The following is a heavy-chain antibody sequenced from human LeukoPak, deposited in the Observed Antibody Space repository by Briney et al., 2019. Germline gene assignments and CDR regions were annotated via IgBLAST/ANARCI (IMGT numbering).Heavy chain of an antibody. CDR1: GFTVSSNY. Sequence: TGGSLRLSCAASGFTVSSNYMSWVRQAPGKGLEWVSVIYSGGTTYHADSVKGRFTISRDNSKNTVYLQMNSLRAEDTAVYHCAREGYYGSGSFLGGLDYWGQGTLVTVSS. J-gene: IGHJ4*02. CDR3: AREGYYGSGSFLGGLDY. V-gene: IGHV3-66*01. CDR2: IYSGGTT. D-gene: IGHD3-10*01.